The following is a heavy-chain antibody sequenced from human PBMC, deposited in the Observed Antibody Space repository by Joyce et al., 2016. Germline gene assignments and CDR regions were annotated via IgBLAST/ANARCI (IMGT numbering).Heavy chain of an antibody. CDR1: GFIFSSYS. CDR2: SSRDNTYI. D-gene: IGHD4-11*01. V-gene: IGHV3-21*01. J-gene: IGHJ4*02. Sequence: EVQLVESGGGLVKPGESLRLSCTASGFIFSSYSMTWVRQAPGKGLEWVSSSSRDNTYICQADSVKGRFTISRDNARNSLYLQMNSLRAEDTAVYYCARDVLTTVTKAYGYWGQGTLVAVSS. CDR3: ARDVLTTVTKAYGY.